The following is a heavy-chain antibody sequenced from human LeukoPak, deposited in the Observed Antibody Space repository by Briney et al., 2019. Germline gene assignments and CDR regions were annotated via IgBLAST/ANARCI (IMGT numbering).Heavy chain of an antibody. D-gene: IGHD3/OR15-3a*01. Sequence: PSETLSLSCSVFGGSISNDYWSWIRLPPGKGLEWIGYIYYSGSTNYNPSLSNRVTISVDTSKNQFSLRLSSVTAADTAVYYCARDRTGHNWFDPWGQGTLVTVSS. CDR3: ARDRTGHNWFDP. V-gene: IGHV4-59*01. J-gene: IGHJ5*01. CDR2: IYYSGST. CDR1: GGSISNDY.